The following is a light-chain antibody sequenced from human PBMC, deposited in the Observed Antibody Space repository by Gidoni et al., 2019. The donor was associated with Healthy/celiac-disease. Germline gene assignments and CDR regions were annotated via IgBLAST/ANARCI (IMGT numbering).Light chain of an antibody. CDR3: QQYNSYSLCS. Sequence: DIQMTQYPSTLSASVGDRVTITCRASQSISSWLAWYQQKPGNAPKLLIYQASSLASGVPARFSCSGSGTDFPLTISLLHPDYFATYYCQQYNSYSLCSFGQGTKLEIK. CDR1: QSISSW. J-gene: IGKJ2*04. V-gene: IGKV1-5*03. CDR2: QAS.